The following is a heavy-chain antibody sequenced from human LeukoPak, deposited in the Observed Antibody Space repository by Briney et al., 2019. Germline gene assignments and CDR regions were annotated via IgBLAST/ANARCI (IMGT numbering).Heavy chain of an antibody. J-gene: IGHJ4*02. V-gene: IGHV1-3*01. CDR3: ARYNNNWCFDY. D-gene: IGHD6-13*01. Sequence: ASVKVSCKASGYTFTSYAMHWVRQAPGQRLELMGWINAGNGNTKYSQKFQGRVTITRDTSASTVYLELSSLRSEDTAVYYCARYNNNWCFDYWGQGTPVTVSS. CDR1: GYTFTSYA. CDR2: INAGNGNT.